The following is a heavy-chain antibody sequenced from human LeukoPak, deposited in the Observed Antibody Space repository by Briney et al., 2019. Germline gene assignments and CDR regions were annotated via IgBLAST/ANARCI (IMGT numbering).Heavy chain of an antibody. D-gene: IGHD2-2*01. CDR3: ARNLPAADY. J-gene: IGHJ4*02. CDR2: ISSTRSVI. CDR1: GFPFSSHT. Sequence: GGPLRLSCAPSGFPFSSHTMNWVRKAPGKGLEWVSYISSTRSVIYYADSVKGRFTISRDNAKSSLYLQMNSLRAEDTAVYYCARNLPAADYWGQGTLVTVSS. V-gene: IGHV3-48*04.